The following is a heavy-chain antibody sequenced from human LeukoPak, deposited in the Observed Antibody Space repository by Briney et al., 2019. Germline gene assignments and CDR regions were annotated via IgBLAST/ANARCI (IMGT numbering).Heavy chain of an antibody. CDR1: GFIFSDYA. V-gene: IGHV3-23*01. D-gene: IGHD3-22*01. J-gene: IGHJ4*02. Sequence: PGGSLRLSCAASGFIFSDYAMSWVRPAPGKGLEWVSSISGSGGSIYDADSVKGPFTISRDNSKNTLYLQMNSLRAEDTAVYYCAKTKAFTSGFPLDFWGQGTLVTVSS. CDR2: ISGSGGSI. CDR3: AKTKAFTSGFPLDF.